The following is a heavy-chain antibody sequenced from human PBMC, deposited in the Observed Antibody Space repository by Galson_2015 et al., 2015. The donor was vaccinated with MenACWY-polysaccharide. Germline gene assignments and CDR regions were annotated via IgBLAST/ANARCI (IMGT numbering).Heavy chain of an antibody. V-gene: IGHV1-3*01. CDR1: GYTFTTYA. D-gene: IGHD2-15*01. Sequence: SVKVSCKASGYTFTTYAMHWVRQAPGQRLEWMGWINAGNGNTKYSQKFQGRVTITWDTPASTAYMELSSLRSEDTAVYYCARDRGGWFGYWGQGTLVTVSS. J-gene: IGHJ5*01. CDR2: INAGNGNT. CDR3: ARDRGGWFGY.